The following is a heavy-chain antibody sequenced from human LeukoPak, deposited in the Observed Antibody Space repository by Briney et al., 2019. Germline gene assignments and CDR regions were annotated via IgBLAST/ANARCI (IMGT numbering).Heavy chain of an antibody. CDR3: AKDRRAARGVGAFDI. J-gene: IGHJ3*02. CDR2: ISGSGGST. Sequence: PGGSLRLSCAASGFTFSSYAMSWVRQAPGMGLEWVSAISGSGGSTYYADSVKGRFTISRDNSKNTLYLQMNSLRAEDTAVYYCAKDRRAARGVGAFDIWGQGTMVTVSS. D-gene: IGHD6-6*01. CDR1: GFTFSSYA. V-gene: IGHV3-23*01.